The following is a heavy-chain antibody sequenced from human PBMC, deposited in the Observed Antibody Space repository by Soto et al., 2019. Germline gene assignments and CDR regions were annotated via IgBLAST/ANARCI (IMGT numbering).Heavy chain of an antibody. J-gene: IGHJ6*02. CDR1: GFTFSNAW. D-gene: IGHD3-3*01. V-gene: IGHV3-15*01. CDR3: TTDPLFWSGYYSLYYYYYGMDV. CDR2: IKSKTDGGTT. Sequence: PGGSLRLSCAASGFTFSNAWMSWVRQAPGKGLEWVGRIKSKTDGGTTDYAAPVKGRFTISRDDSKNTLYLQMNSLKTEDTAVYHCTTDPLFWSGYYSLYYYYYGMDVWGQGTTVTVSS.